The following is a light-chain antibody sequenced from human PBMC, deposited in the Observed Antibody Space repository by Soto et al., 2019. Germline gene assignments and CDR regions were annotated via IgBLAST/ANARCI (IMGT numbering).Light chain of an antibody. CDR2: DVT. CDR1: SSEVGGYNY. CDR3: SSSTSTSPLGHV. J-gene: IGLJ1*01. Sequence: QSVVTQPASVSGSPGQSITISCTGTSSEVGGYNYVSWYQQHPDKAPKLVIYDVTNRPSGVSNRFSGSKSGNTASLTISVLLSEDEADYYWSSSTSTSPLGHVFGPGTKVTVL. V-gene: IGLV2-14*03.